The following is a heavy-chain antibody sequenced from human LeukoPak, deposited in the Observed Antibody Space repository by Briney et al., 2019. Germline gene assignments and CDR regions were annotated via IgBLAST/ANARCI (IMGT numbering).Heavy chain of an antibody. CDR1: GFTFSSYA. J-gene: IGHJ6*02. CDR3: ARDPGMGV. Sequence: PGRSLRLSCAASGFTFSSYAMHWVRQAPGEGLEWVAVISYDGSNKYYADSVKGRFTISRDNSKNTLYLQMNSLRAEDTAVYYCARDPGMGVWGQGTTVTVSS. V-gene: IGHV3-30-3*01. CDR2: ISYDGSNK.